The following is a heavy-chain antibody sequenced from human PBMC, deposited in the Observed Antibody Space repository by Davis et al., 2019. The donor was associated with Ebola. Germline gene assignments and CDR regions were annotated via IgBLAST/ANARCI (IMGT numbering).Heavy chain of an antibody. CDR2: ISAYNGNT. Sequence: ASVKVSCKASGYTFTSYGISWVRQAPGQGLEWMGWISAYNGNTNYAQKLQGRVTMTTDTSTNTAYMELRSLRSDDTAVYYCARGQLELRTSSYYFDYWGQGTLVTVSS. CDR1: GYTFTSYG. D-gene: IGHD1-7*01. CDR3: ARGQLELRTSSYYFDY. J-gene: IGHJ4*02. V-gene: IGHV1-18*01.